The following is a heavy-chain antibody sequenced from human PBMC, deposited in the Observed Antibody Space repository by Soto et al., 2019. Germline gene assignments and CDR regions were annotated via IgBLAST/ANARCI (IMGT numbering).Heavy chain of an antibody. CDR3: ANLNWDLDL. V-gene: IGHV4-59*01. CDR1: GGSISSYY. CDR2: IYYTGST. J-gene: IGHJ2*01. Sequence: QVQLQESGPGLVKPSETLSLTCTVSGGSISSYYWSWIRQPPGKGLEWIGYIYYTGSTNYNPSLKSRVTISVDTSKNQFSLQLTSVTAADTAVYYCANLNWDLDLWGRGTLVTVSS.